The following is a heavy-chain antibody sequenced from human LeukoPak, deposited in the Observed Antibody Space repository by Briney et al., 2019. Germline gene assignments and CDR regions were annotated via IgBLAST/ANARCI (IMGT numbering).Heavy chain of an antibody. J-gene: IGHJ3*02. CDR2: IYSGGST. D-gene: IGHD4-11*01. CDR1: GFTVSTNY. V-gene: IGHV3-53*01. CDR3: AKATSPPGAFDI. Sequence: GGSLRLSCAASGFTVSTNYMSWVRQAPGKGPEWVSVIYSGGSTYYADSVKGRFTTSRDNSKNTLYLQMNSLRAEDTAVYYCAKATSPPGAFDIWGQGTMVTVSS.